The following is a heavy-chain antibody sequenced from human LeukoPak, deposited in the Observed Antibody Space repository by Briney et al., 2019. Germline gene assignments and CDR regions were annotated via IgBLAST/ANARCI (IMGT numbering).Heavy chain of an antibody. CDR2: IYYSGTT. V-gene: IGHV4-59*01. CDR3: ARHSSLAHFDH. Sequence: SETLSLTCTVSGDSIGSYYCSWIRQPPGKGLEWIGYIYYSGTTNYNPSLESRVTIAVDTSKNQFSLKLSSVTAADTAVYYCARHSSLAHFDHWGQGSLVTVSS. J-gene: IGHJ5*02. CDR1: GDSIGSYY.